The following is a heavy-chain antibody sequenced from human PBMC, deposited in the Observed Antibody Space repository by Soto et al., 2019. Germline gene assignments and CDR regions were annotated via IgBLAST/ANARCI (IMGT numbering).Heavy chain of an antibody. V-gene: IGHV3-30-3*01. CDR3: ARDGLLGYFDY. CDR1: GFTFSSYA. D-gene: IGHD3-16*01. Sequence: QVQLVESGGGVVQPGRSLRLSCAASGFTFSSYAMHWVRQAPGKGLEWVAVISYDGSNKYYADSVKGRFTISRDNSKNTLYLQMISLRAEDPAVYYCARDGLLGYFDYWGQGTLVTVSS. CDR2: ISYDGSNK. J-gene: IGHJ4*02.